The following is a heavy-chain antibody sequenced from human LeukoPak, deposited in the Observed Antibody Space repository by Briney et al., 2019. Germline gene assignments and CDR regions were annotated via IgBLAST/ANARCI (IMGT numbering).Heavy chain of an antibody. CDR3: ARALGGQQLNWFDP. D-gene: IGHD6-13*01. V-gene: IGHV4-61*02. Sequence: PSETLSLTCTVSGGSISSSSYYWGWIRQPAGKGLEWIGRIYTSGSTNYNPSLKSRVTMSVDTSKNQFSLKLSSVTAADTAVYYCARALGGQQLNWFDPWGQGTLVTVSS. CDR2: IYTSGST. J-gene: IGHJ5*02. CDR1: GGSISSSSYY.